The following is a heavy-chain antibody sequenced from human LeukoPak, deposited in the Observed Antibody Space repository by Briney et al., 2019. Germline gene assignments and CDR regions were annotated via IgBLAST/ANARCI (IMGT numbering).Heavy chain of an antibody. Sequence: GGSLRLSCAASGFTFSSYWMSWVRQAPGEGLEWVANIKQDGSEKYYVDSVKGRFTISRDNAKNSLYLQMNSLRAEDTAVYYCARDPYYYDSSGLADYWGQGTLVTVSS. CDR2: IKQDGSEK. CDR3: ARDPYYYDSSGLADY. J-gene: IGHJ4*02. D-gene: IGHD3-22*01. V-gene: IGHV3-7*01. CDR1: GFTFSSYW.